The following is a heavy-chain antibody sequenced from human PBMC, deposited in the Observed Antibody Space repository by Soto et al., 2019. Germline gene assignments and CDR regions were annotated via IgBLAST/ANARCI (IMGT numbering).Heavy chain of an antibody. Sequence: PGGSLRLSCAASGFTFSSYEMIWVRQAPGKGLEWVSYISSSGSTIHYADSVKGRFTISRDNSKNSLYLQMNSLRAEDTAVYYCARVSQSFVEYFQHWGQGTLVTVS. CDR1: GFTFSSYE. CDR2: ISSSGSTI. D-gene: IGHD3-3*01. V-gene: IGHV3-48*03. CDR3: ARVSQSFVEYFQH. J-gene: IGHJ1*01.